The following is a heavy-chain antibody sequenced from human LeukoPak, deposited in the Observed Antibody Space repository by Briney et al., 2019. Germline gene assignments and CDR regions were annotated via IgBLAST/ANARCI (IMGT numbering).Heavy chain of an antibody. Sequence: GGSLRLFCTASGFPFIEYSMNWVRQARGEGLEWISYIGIDSGNTNYADSVRGRFTISTDKAKTSLYLQMTSLRVEDTAVYYCARDHNYAFDNWGQGTLVSVAS. CDR2: IGIDSGNT. CDR3: ARDHNYAFDN. D-gene: IGHD1-1*01. J-gene: IGHJ4*02. V-gene: IGHV3-48*01. CDR1: GFPFIEYS.